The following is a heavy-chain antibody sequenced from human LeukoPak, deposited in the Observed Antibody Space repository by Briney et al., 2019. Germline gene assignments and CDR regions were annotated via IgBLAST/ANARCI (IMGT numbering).Heavy chain of an antibody. CDR3: SRMAAIFGVVVAFDI. CDR2: IYYSGST. J-gene: IGHJ3*02. CDR1: GGSISSYY. V-gene: IGHV4-59*01. Sequence: SETLSLTCTVSGGSISSYYWSWIRQPPGKGLEWIGYIYYSGSTNYNPSLKSRVTISVDTSKNQFSLKLSSVTAADTAVYYCSRMAAIFGVVVAFDIWGQGTMVTVSS. D-gene: IGHD3-3*01.